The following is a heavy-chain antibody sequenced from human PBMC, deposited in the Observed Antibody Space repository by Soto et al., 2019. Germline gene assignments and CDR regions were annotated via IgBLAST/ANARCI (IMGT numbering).Heavy chain of an antibody. Sequence: PSEPLSLTCTVSGVSFRSSDYYWGWIRQPPNKGLEWIASMHYGGSTFYNPSLKSRVGISVDTAKNQISLRLTSVTAADTAAYYCARPGYSSNWFWFDAWGQGILVTVSS. D-gene: IGHD6-13*01. CDR3: ARPGYSSNWFWFDA. V-gene: IGHV4-39*01. J-gene: IGHJ5*02. CDR1: GVSFRSSDYY. CDR2: MHYGGST.